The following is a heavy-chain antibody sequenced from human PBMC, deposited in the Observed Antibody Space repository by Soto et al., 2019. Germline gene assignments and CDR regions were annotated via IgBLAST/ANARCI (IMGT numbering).Heavy chain of an antibody. Sequence: QIQLVQSGAEVKNPGASVRLSCKASGYIFTSFHMHLVRQAPGQGLEWMGMINTSGGRTEYAENFQGRVTMTSDTSTNTVYMELTTLRSEDTAVYYCARAGINWLDPWGQGTLVIVSS. J-gene: IGHJ5*02. V-gene: IGHV1-46*01. CDR2: INTSGGRT. CDR3: ARAGINWLDP. D-gene: IGHD2-21*01. CDR1: GYIFTSFH.